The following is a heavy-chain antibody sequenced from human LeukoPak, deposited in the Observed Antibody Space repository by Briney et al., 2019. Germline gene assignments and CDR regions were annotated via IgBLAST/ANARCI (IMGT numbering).Heavy chain of an antibody. CDR2: IIPIFGIA. CDR1: GGTFSSYA. J-gene: IGHJ5*02. CDR3: ARAPSIAAAAINWFDP. D-gene: IGHD6-13*01. V-gene: IGHV1-69*04. Sequence: SVKVSCKASGGTFSSYAISWVRQAPGQGLEWMGRIIPIFGIANYAQKFQGRVTITADKSTSTAYVELSSLRSEDTAVYYCARAPSIAAAAINWFDPWGQGTLVTVSS.